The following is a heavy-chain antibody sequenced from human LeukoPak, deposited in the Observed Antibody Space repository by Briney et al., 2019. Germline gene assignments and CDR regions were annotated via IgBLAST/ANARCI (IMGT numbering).Heavy chain of an antibody. CDR2: IYPGDSDT. CDR3: ARHGRVSVTTAAFDY. V-gene: IGHV5-51*01. D-gene: IGHD4-11*01. Sequence: GESLKISCKGSGYSFTSYWIGWVRQMPGKGLEWMGIIYPGDSDTRYNPSFQGQVTISADKSISTAYLRWSSLKASDTAMYYCARHGRVSVTTAAFDYWGQGTLVTVSS. CDR1: GYSFTSYW. J-gene: IGHJ4*02.